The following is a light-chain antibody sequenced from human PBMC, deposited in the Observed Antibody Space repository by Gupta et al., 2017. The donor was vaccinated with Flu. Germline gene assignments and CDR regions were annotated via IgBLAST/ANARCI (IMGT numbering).Light chain of an antibody. Sequence: NNFRSSQSLVYRNGISYGCYFQKRPGQSQRRLIDEVANRNAGVPDRCSGSVSGTDFILKSSMVEAEYVGVYYCLRDRHPCTFGQGTRLEI. V-gene: IGKV2-30*01. CDR2: EVA. CDR3: LRDRHPCT. CDR1: QSLVYRNGISY. J-gene: IGKJ2*02.